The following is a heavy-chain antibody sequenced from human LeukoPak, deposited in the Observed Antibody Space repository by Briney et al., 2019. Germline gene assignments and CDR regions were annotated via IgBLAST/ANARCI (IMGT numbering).Heavy chain of an antibody. J-gene: IGHJ3*02. Sequence: PSDTLSLTCTVSGGSSSSYYWSWIRQPPGKGLELMGYIYYSGSTNYNPSLKSRVTISVDTSKNQFSLKLSSVTAADTAVYYCARVVRGWYWDFDAFDIWGQGTMVTVSS. D-gene: IGHD6-19*01. CDR2: IYYSGST. CDR1: GGSSSSYY. V-gene: IGHV4-59*01. CDR3: ARVVRGWYWDFDAFDI.